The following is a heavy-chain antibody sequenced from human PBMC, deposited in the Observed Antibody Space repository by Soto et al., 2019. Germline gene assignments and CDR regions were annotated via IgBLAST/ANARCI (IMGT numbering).Heavy chain of an antibody. CDR3: AREAGEVVVIPRAGDAVDI. D-gene: IGHD3-22*01. CDR1: GGTFSSYA. Sequence: SVKGSCKASGGTFSSYAISWVRQAPGQGLEWMGGIIPIFGTANYAQKFQGRVTITADKSTSTAYMELSSLRSEDTAVYYCAREAGEVVVIPRAGDAVDIWGQGIMV. CDR2: IIPIFGTA. J-gene: IGHJ3*02. V-gene: IGHV1-69*06.